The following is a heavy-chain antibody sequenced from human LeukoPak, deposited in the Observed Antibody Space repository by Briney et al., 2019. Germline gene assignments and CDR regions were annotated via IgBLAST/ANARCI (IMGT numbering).Heavy chain of an antibody. CDR2: IYYSGST. Sequence: PSETLSLTCTVSGGSISSSSYYWGWIRQPPGKGLEWIGSIYYSGSTYYNPSLKSRVTISVDTSKNQFSLKLSSVTAADTAVYYCARGYYDFWSGYPNWFDPWGQGTLVTVSS. D-gene: IGHD3-3*01. CDR1: GGSISSSSYY. V-gene: IGHV4-39*07. CDR3: ARGYYDFWSGYPNWFDP. J-gene: IGHJ5*02.